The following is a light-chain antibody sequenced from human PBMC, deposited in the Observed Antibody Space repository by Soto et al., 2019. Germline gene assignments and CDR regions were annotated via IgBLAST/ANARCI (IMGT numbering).Light chain of an antibody. J-gene: IGKJ1*01. V-gene: IGKV1-39*01. CDR2: AAS. Sequence: DIQMTQSPSSLSASVGDGVTITCRASQSISSYLNWYQQKPGKAPKLLIYAASSLQGGVPSRFRGSGSGTDFTFTISSLQPEDCVTAYCQQSYSSPRTFGQGTSVEIK. CDR3: QQSYSSPRT. CDR1: QSISSY.